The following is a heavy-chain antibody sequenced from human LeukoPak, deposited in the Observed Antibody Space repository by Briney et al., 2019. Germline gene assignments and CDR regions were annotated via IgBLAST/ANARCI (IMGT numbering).Heavy chain of an antibody. J-gene: IGHJ4*02. CDR2: ISAFNGET. CDR1: GYTFTSHG. D-gene: IGHD3-16*02. CDR3: ARDPSNTSGRYTYFDY. Sequence: ASVKISCKTYGYTFTSHGISWVRQAPAQGLEWMGWISAFNGETHYAQNLQGRVTMTTDTSTSTAYMELRSLRSDDTAVYYCARDPSNTSGRYTYFDYWGQGTLVTVSS. V-gene: IGHV1-18*01.